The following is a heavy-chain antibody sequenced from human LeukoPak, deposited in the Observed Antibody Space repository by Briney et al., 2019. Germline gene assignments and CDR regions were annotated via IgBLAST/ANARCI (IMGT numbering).Heavy chain of an antibody. CDR3: ARGTAARYDY. CDR2: INHSGST. Sequence: SETLSLTCAVYGGSFSGYYWSWIRQPPGKGLEWIGEINHSGSTNYNPSLKSRVTISVDTSKNQFSLKLSSVTAADTAVYYCARGTAARYDYWGQGTLVTVSS. V-gene: IGHV4-34*01. D-gene: IGHD6-6*01. CDR1: GGSFSGYY. J-gene: IGHJ4*02.